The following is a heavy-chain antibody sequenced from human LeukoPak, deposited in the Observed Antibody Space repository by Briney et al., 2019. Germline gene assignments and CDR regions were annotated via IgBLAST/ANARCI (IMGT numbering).Heavy chain of an antibody. CDR2: IYYGGST. D-gene: IGHD1-26*01. V-gene: IGHV4-34*01. Sequence: SETLSLTCAVYGGSFSGYYWSWIRQPPGKGLEWIGSIYYGGSTYYNPSLKSRVTISVDTSKNQFSLKLRSVTAADTAMYYCAKSGGYGLIDYWGQGTLVTVSS. CDR1: GGSFSGYY. CDR3: AKSGGYGLIDY. J-gene: IGHJ4*02.